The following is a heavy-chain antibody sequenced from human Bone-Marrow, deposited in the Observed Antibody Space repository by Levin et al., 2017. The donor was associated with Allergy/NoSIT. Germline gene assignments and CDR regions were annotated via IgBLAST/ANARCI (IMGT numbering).Heavy chain of an antibody. CDR1: GGSISSSSYY. V-gene: IGHV4-39*01. Sequence: PSETLSLTCTVSGGSISSSSYYWGWIRQPPGKGLEWIGSIYYSGSTYYNPSLKSRVTISVDTSKNQFSLKLSSVTAADTAVYYCARRTSGAARRYFDLWGRGTLVTVSS. CDR2: IYYSGST. J-gene: IGHJ2*01. CDR3: ARRTSGAARRYFDL. D-gene: IGHD3-10*01.